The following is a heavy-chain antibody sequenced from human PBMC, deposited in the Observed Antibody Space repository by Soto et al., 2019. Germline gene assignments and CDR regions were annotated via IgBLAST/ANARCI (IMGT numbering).Heavy chain of an antibody. CDR1: GGSVTNSSYY. J-gene: IGHJ4*02. D-gene: IGHD4-17*01. CDR2: VYYRGRS. V-gene: IGHV4-39*01. CDR3: VSQRTTVLTQAYFDY. Sequence: PSETLSLTCTVSGGSVTNSSYYWGWIRQSPGKGLEWIGSVYYRGRSYSKSSVKSRVTISVDTSKNQFSLNFNSVTASDTALYYCVSQRTTVLTQAYFDYRGPGALVTVSS.